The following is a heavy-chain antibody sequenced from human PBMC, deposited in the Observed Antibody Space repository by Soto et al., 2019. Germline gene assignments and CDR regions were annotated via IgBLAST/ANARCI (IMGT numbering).Heavy chain of an antibody. CDR3: AREGGSYDSGGYLIRGAFDI. Sequence: SETLSLTCSVSGDSISRIDYYWTWIRQHPEKGLEWIGNIYFRGNTYYSPSLESRLTISVDTSKNQFSLKLTSVTAADTSVYYCAREGGSYDSGGYLIRGAFDIWGQGTMVTVSS. D-gene: IGHD3-22*01. CDR2: IYFRGNT. V-gene: IGHV4-31*03. J-gene: IGHJ3*02. CDR1: GDSISRIDYY.